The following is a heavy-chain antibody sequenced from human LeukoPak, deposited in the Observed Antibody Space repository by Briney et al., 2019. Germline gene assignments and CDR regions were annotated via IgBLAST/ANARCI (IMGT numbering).Heavy chain of an antibody. CDR1: GGAICTGSYS. CDR2: IYTRGST. J-gene: IGHJ6*03. CDR3: ARELDVGGGGPPYYYYYMDV. Sequence: SQTLSLTCTVSGGAICTGSYSWSCIRQPPGKGLEWIGGIYTRGSTNYNTSLKSRVTISVDTSTNHFSLRLRAVTAADTPVYYWARELDVGGGGPPYYYYYMDVWGKGTTVTVSS. V-gene: IGHV4-61*02. D-gene: IGHD2-15*01.